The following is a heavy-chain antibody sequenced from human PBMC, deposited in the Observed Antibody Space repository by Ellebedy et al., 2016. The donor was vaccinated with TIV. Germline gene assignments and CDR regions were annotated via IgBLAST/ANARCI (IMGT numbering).Heavy chain of an antibody. CDR1: GFMFSTYG. V-gene: IGHV3-33*01. Sequence: GGSLRLXXEASGFMFSTYGVHWVRQAPGKGLEWVAAIWHDGSNRYYADSVKGRCTISRDNSKNTLYLQMTNLRVDDTAAYYCVGESGLHYYGMDVWGQGTTVTVS. J-gene: IGHJ6*02. D-gene: IGHD3-16*01. CDR2: IWHDGSNR. CDR3: VGESGLHYYGMDV.